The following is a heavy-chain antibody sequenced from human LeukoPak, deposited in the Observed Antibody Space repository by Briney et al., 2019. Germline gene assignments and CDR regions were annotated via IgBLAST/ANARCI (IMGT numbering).Heavy chain of an antibody. CDR3: ARGLTSSPFFDY. CDR1: GGSISSYY. V-gene: IGHV4-59*01. D-gene: IGHD2-2*01. J-gene: IGHJ4*02. Sequence: SETLSLTCTVSGGSISSYYWSWIRQPPGKGLEWIGYIHYSGSTNYNPSLKSRVTISVDTSKNQFSLKLTSVTAADTAVYYCARGLTSSPFFDYWSQGTLVTVSS. CDR2: IHYSGST.